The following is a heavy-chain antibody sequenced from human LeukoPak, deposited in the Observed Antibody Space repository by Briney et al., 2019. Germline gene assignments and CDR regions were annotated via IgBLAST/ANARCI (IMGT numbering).Heavy chain of an antibody. J-gene: IGHJ4*02. CDR1: GGSINSGSYY. Sequence: SETLSLTCTVSGGSINSGSYYWNWIRQSAGKGLEWIGHIYTTGSTSYSPSLRSRVTISLDTSKNQFSLKLNSVTAADTAVYYCARCTSTSCYNFDYWGQGTLVTVSS. CDR2: IYTTGST. D-gene: IGHD2-2*02. V-gene: IGHV4-61*09. CDR3: ARCTSTSCYNFDY.